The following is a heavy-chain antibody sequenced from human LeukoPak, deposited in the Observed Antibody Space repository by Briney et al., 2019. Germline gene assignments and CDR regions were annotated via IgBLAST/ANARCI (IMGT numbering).Heavy chain of an antibody. CDR3: AKAGRFGESPGGHFDY. Sequence: GRSLRLSCAASGFTFDDYAMHWVRQAPGKGLEWVSGISWNSGSIGYADSVKGRFTISRDNAKNSLYLQLNSLRTEDTALYYCAKAGRFGESPGGHFDYWGQGTLVTVSS. J-gene: IGHJ4*02. CDR2: ISWNSGSI. CDR1: GFTFDDYA. V-gene: IGHV3-9*01. D-gene: IGHD3-10*01.